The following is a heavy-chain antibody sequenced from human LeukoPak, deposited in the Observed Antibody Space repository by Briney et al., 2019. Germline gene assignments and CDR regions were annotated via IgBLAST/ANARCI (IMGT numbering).Heavy chain of an antibody. J-gene: IGHJ4*02. CDR3: TTVIVGGGY. D-gene: IGHD3-22*01. V-gene: IGHV3-15*01. Sequence: PGGSLRLSCAVSGITFNTAWMSWVRQAPGKGLEWVGRIKNKGDGGTTDYGAPVKGRFTISRDDSKNTLYLQMNSLKTEDTAMYHCTTVIVGGGYWGQGTLVTVSS. CDR1: GITFNTAW. CDR2: IKNKGDGGTT.